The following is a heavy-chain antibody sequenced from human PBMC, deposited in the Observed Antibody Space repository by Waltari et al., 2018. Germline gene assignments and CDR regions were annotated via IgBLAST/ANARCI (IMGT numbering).Heavy chain of an antibody. J-gene: IGHJ4*02. CDR2: CSSTGSII. Sequence: EVQLVESGGNLVQPGGSLRLSCAASGFTFSDYEMNWVRQAPGEGLEWVAYCSSTGSIIYYADSVKGRFTNSRDNAKNSLFLQMNSLRADDTAVYYCVRVASRRAGGDYWGQGTLVTVSS. CDR1: GFTFSDYE. CDR3: VRVASRRAGGDY. V-gene: IGHV3-48*03.